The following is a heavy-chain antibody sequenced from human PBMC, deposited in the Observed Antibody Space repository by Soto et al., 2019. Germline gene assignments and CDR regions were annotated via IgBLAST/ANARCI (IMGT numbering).Heavy chain of an antibody. CDR1: GFTFSSYA. J-gene: IGHJ4*02. V-gene: IGHV3-23*01. CDR2: ISGSGGST. CDR3: AKVKEGYCSGGSCYHFDY. Sequence: PGGSLRLSCAASGFTFSSYAMSWVRQAPGKGLEWVSAISGSGGSTYYADSVKGRFTISRDNSKNTLYLQMNSLRAEDTAVYYCAKVKEGYCSGGSCYHFDYWGQGTLVTVSS. D-gene: IGHD2-15*01.